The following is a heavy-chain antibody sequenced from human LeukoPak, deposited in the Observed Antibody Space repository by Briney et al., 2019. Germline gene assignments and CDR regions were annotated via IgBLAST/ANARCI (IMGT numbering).Heavy chain of an antibody. CDR3: ARIVRDGYRRVAGFDY. J-gene: IGHJ4*02. V-gene: IGHV4-39*07. CDR1: GGSISSTDYS. CDR2: IYYSGST. Sequence: SETLSLTCTVSGGSISSTDYSWAWICQPPGRGLEWIGTIYYSGSTNYNPSLKSRVTISVDTSKNQFSLKLSSVTAADTAVYYCARIVRDGYRRVAGFDYWGQGTLVTVSS. D-gene: IGHD5-24*01.